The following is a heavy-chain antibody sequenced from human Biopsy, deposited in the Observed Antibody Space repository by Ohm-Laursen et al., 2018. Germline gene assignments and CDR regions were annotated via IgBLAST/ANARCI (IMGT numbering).Heavy chain of an antibody. CDR3: ALQSVAQMKNFDY. CDR1: GYTFTDYY. D-gene: IGHD6-19*01. CDR2: INPKSGGT. Sequence: SSVKVSCKPSGYTFTDYYIHWVRQAPGQGPEWMGWINPKSGGTNYAQKFQGNIAMTKNTSMSTAYMEMSRLRSDDTAVYYCALQSVAQMKNFDYWGQGTLVTVSS. V-gene: IGHV1-2*02. J-gene: IGHJ4*02.